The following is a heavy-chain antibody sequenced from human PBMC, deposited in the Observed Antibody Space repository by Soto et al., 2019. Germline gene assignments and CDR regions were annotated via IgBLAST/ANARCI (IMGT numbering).Heavy chain of an antibody. CDR1: GYTFTSYD. CDR3: ARELRFLEWLLYDY. CDR2: MNPNSGNT. J-gene: IGHJ4*02. D-gene: IGHD3-3*01. V-gene: IGHV1-8*01. Sequence: ASVKVSCKASGYTFTSYDINWVRQATGQGLEWMGWMNPNSGNTGYAQKFQGRVTMTRNTSISTAYMELSSLRSEDTAVYYCARELRFLEWLLYDYWGQGTLVTVSS.